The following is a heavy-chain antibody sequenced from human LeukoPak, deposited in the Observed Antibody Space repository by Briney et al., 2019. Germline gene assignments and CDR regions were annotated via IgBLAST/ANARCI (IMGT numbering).Heavy chain of an antibody. Sequence: ASVKVSCKASGYTFTSYAMNWVRQAPGQGLEWMGWINTNTGNPTYAQGFTGRFVFSLDTSASTAYLQISSLKAEDTAVYYCATPEEEEEYCGGDCYRGNYYGMDVWGQGTTVTVSS. V-gene: IGHV7-4-1*02. CDR2: INTNTGNP. D-gene: IGHD2-21*02. CDR3: ATPEEEEEYCGGDCYRGNYYGMDV. J-gene: IGHJ6*02. CDR1: GYTFTSYA.